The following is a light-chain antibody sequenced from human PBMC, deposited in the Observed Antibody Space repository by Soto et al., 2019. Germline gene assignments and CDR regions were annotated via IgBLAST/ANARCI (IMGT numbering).Light chain of an antibody. J-gene: IGKJ1*01. CDR1: QSVSSSY. V-gene: IGKV3-20*01. CDR2: GAS. CDR3: QQYGSSPIT. Sequence: EIVLTQSPGTLSLSPGERATLSCRASQSVSSSYLAWYQQKPGQAPRIIIFGASGRATGIPDRFSGSGSGTDFTLTISRLEPEDFAVYYCQQYGSSPITFGQGTKVDI.